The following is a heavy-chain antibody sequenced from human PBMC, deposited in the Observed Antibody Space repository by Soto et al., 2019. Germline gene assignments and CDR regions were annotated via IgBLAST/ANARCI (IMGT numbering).Heavy chain of an antibody. Sequence: GGSLRLSCAASGFTFSSYAMHWVRQAPGKGLEWVAVISYDGSNKYYADSVKGRFTISRDNSKNTLYLQMNSLRAEDTAVYYCARVGSSSWYENWFDPWGQGTLVTVSS. CDR1: GFTFSSYA. CDR2: ISYDGSNK. J-gene: IGHJ5*02. V-gene: IGHV3-30-3*01. D-gene: IGHD6-13*01. CDR3: ARVGSSSWYENWFDP.